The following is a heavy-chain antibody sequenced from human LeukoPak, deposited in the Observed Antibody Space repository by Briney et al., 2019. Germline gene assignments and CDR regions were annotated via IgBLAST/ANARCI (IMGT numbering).Heavy chain of an antibody. D-gene: IGHD1-14*01. V-gene: IGHV3-30*02. CDR1: GFVFSDYG. CDR3: AREEQVMAGTLDY. J-gene: IGHJ4*02. CDR2: VRYDGSNE. Sequence: PGGSLRLSCAASGFVFSDYGMHWVRQAPGKGLEWVAFVRYDGSNEYYADSMKGRFTISRDNSKNTLYLQMNSLRAEDTAVYSCAREEQVMAGTLDYCGQGTLVTVSS.